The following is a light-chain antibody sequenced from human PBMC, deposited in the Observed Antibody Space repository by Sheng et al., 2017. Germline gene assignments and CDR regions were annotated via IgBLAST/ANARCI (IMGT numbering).Light chain of an antibody. V-gene: IGLV2-18*02. CDR2: EVT. J-gene: IGLJ3*02. CDR3: SSYSTISTRM. CDR1: RSDVGRYNR. Sequence: QSALTQPPSVSGSPGQSVTISCTGTRSDVGRYNRVSWYQQSPGTAPKLIIYEVTNRPSGVPDRFSGSKSGNTASLTISGLQAEDEADYYCSSYSTISTRMFGGGTKLTVL.